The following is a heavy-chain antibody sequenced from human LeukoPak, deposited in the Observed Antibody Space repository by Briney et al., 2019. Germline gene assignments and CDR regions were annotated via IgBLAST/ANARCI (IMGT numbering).Heavy chain of an antibody. Sequence: GGSLRLSCAGSGFIFNNYAMHWVRQRPGKGLEWVSGISWNSGSIDYADSVKGRFTISRDNPKNSLYLQMNSLRVEDTAFYYCAKDNRRHYTSGPNPDSLHWGQGALVTVSS. V-gene: IGHV3-9*01. J-gene: IGHJ4*02. CDR1: GFIFNNYA. CDR3: AKDNRRHYTSGPNPDSLH. CDR2: ISWNSGSI. D-gene: IGHD6-19*01.